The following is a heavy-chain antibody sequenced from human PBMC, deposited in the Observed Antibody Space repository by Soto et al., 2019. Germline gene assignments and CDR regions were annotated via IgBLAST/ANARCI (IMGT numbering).Heavy chain of an antibody. CDR2: IRNRGQSHIA. CDR3: ARDTYTALDY. CDR1: AFTSSDHY. J-gene: IGHJ4*02. D-gene: IGHD2-2*02. Sequence: PGRSLRHSCAASAFTSSDHYIDWVRPAPGKGLEWVGRIRNRGQSHIADYAASVKGRFTMSRDDSENPLHLQMNSLKTEDTAVYYCARDTYTALDYWGQGTLVTVSS. V-gene: IGHV3-72*01.